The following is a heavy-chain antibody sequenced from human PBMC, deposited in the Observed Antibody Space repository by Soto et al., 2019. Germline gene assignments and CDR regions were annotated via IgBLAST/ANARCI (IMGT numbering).Heavy chain of an antibody. J-gene: IGHJ4*02. CDR3: AKLDLFYSSGWYQAH. Sequence: GGSLRLSCAASGFTFSSYAMSWVRQAPGKGLELFSAISVIGGSTYYADSVKGRFTISRDNSKNTLYLQMNSLRAEDTAVYYCAKLDLFYSSGWYQAHWGQGTLVTVSS. CDR1: GFTFSSYA. D-gene: IGHD6-19*01. CDR2: ISVIGGST. V-gene: IGHV3-23*01.